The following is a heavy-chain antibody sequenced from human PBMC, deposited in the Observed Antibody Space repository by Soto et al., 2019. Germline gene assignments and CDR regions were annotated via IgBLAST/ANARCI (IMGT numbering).Heavy chain of an antibody. V-gene: IGHV1-2*04. CDR1: GYTFTGYY. Sequence: ASVKVSCKASGYTFTGYYMHWVRQAPGQGLEWMGWINPNSGGTNYAQKFQGWVTMTRDTSISTAYMELSRLRSDDTAVYYCATYDSSGYYLGYWGQGTLVTVSS. D-gene: IGHD3-22*01. CDR3: ATYDSSGYYLGY. J-gene: IGHJ4*02. CDR2: INPNSGGT.